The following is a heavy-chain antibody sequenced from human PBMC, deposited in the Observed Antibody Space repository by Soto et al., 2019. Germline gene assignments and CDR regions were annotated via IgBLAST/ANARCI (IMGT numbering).Heavy chain of an antibody. D-gene: IGHD3-22*01. J-gene: IGHJ3*02. CDR2: IYPGDSDT. CDR1: GYSFTSYW. CDR3: ARMEYYYDSSGYDDAFDI. Sequence: KISCKGSGYSFTSYWIGWVRQMPGKGLEWMGIIYPGDSDTRYSPSFQGQVTISADKSISTAYLQWSSRKASDTAMYYCARMEYYYDSSGYDDAFDIWGQGTMVTVSS. V-gene: IGHV5-51*01.